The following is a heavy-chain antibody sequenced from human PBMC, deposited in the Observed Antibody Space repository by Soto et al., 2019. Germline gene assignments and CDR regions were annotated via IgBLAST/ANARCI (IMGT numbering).Heavy chain of an antibody. CDR3: STLRRSSWYDY. D-gene: IGHD3-3*01. Sequence: PGESLKILRKGPGVRCSNYWLGWVRQMPGKGQGWMWSIYFGGSNTNYSPAFQGRVTISADKSINTAYLQWSGLKASDNTIYYCSTLRRSSWYDYWGQGTQVTVSS. CDR2: IYFGGSNT. V-gene: IGHV5-51*01. J-gene: IGHJ4*02. CDR1: GVRCSNYW.